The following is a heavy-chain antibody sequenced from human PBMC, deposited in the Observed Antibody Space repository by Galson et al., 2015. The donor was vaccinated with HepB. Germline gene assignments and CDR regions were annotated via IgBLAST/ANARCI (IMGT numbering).Heavy chain of an antibody. D-gene: IGHD3-22*01. CDR1: GGSISSGGYS. CDR3: AKPPLGYYDSSGYSGDY. V-gene: IGHV4-30-2*01. J-gene: IGHJ4*02. Sequence: TLSLTCAVSGGSISSGGYSWSWIRQPPGKGLEWIGYIYHSGSTYYNPSLKSRVTISVDRSKNQFSLKLSSVTAADTAVYYCAKPPLGYYDSSGYSGDYWGQGTLVTVSS. CDR2: IYHSGST.